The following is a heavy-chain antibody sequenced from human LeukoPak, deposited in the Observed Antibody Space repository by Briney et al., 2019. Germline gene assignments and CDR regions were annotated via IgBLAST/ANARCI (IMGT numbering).Heavy chain of an antibody. CDR1: GYSFTSYW. Sequence: PGESLKISCKGSGYSFTSYWIGWVRRMPGKGLEWMGIIYPGDSDTRYSPSFQCQVTISADKSISTAYLQWSSLKASDTAMYYCARLGEKDYYDSSPSWFDPWGQGTLVTVSS. D-gene: IGHD3-22*01. CDR2: IYPGDSDT. J-gene: IGHJ5*02. CDR3: ARLGEKDYYDSSPSWFDP. V-gene: IGHV5-51*01.